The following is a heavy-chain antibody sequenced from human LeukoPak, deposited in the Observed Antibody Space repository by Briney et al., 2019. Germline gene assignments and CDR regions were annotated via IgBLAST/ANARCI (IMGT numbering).Heavy chain of an antibody. CDR2: MYYSGTT. Sequence: SETLSLTCAVSGGSVSSGYYYWSWIRQSRGRGLEWIGNMYYSGTTTYNPSLKSRVTISRDTSKNQFSLNLSSVTSLDTALYYCARDRGWEVFDYWGQGILVTVSS. CDR1: GGSVSSGYYY. CDR3: ARDRGWEVFDY. J-gene: IGHJ4*02. D-gene: IGHD1-26*01. V-gene: IGHV4-61*01.